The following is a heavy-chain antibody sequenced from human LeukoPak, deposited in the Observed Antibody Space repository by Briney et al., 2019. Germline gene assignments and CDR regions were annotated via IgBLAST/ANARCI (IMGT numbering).Heavy chain of an antibody. J-gene: IGHJ4*02. Sequence: GGSLRLSCAASGFTFSTYGMHWVRQAPGKGLEWVAVIWYDGSNKYYADSVKGRFTISRDNSKNTLYLQMNCLTDEDTAVYYCAIRIPAAGTGGVDYWGQGTLVTVSS. CDR2: IWYDGSNK. CDR3: AIRIPAAGTGGVDY. D-gene: IGHD6-13*01. CDR1: GFTFSTYG. V-gene: IGHV3-33*01.